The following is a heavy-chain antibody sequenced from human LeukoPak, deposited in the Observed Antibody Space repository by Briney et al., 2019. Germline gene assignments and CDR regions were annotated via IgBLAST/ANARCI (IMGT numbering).Heavy chain of an antibody. V-gene: IGHV3-43*02. J-gene: IGHJ5*02. D-gene: IGHD5-24*01. Sequence: GGSLRLSCAASGFTFDDYAMHWVRQAPGKGLEWVSPISRDGGSTYYADSVKGRFTISRDNAKNSLYLQMNSLRAEDTAVYYCARDYQLGRAWFDPWGQGTLVAVSS. CDR1: GFTFDDYA. CDR2: ISRDGGST. CDR3: ARDYQLGRAWFDP.